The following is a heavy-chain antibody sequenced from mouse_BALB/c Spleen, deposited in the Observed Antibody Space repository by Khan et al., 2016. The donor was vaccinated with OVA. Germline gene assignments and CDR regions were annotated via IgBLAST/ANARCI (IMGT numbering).Heavy chain of an antibody. Sequence: QVQLQQSGAELTRPGASVKLSCKASGYTFTSYTMHWVKQRPGQGLEWIGYINPVSDYTNYNQNFKDKATLTADTSSSTAYMQLRSLTSEDSAVYYCAKEGAYYRSDGWFAYWGQGTLVTVST. D-gene: IGHD2-14*01. CDR3: AKEGAYYRSDGWFAY. CDR1: GYTFTSYT. V-gene: IGHV1-4*01. J-gene: IGHJ3*01. CDR2: INPVSDYT.